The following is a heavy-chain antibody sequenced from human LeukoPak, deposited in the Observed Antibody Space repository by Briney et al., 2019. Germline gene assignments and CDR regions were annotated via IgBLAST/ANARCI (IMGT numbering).Heavy chain of an antibody. Sequence: GGSLRLSCAASGFTFNTYAMSWVRQAPGKGLEWVSAISDSGGSAYYADSVKGRFTISRDNSKNTLYLQMNSLRAEDTAVYYCARVHTTSCACLDYWGQGTLVTVSS. CDR3: ARVHTTSCACLDY. J-gene: IGHJ4*02. V-gene: IGHV3-23*01. CDR1: GFTFNTYA. D-gene: IGHD2-2*01. CDR2: ISDSGGSA.